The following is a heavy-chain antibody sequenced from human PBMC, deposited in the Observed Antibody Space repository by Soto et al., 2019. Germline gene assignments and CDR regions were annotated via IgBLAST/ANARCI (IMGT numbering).Heavy chain of an antibody. CDR3: ARDKITGLFDY. CDR2: INHSGST. CDR1: GGSFSGYY. D-gene: IGHD2-8*02. Sequence: PSETLSLTCAVYGGSFSGYYWTWIRQPPGTGLEWIGEINHSGSTNYNPSLKSRVTISVDTSKNQFSLKLTSVTAADTAVYYCARDKITGLFDYWGQGSLVT. J-gene: IGHJ4*02. V-gene: IGHV4-34*01.